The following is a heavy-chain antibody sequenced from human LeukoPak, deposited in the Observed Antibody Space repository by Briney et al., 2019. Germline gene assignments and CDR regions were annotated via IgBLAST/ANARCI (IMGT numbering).Heavy chain of an antibody. CDR2: INHSRST. Sequence: SETLSLTCAVYGGSFSGYYWSWIRQPPGKGLEWIGEINHSRSTNYNPSLKSRVTISVDTSKNQFSLKLSSVTAADTAVYYCARHFLPYDYDSSGVGNWFDPWGQGTLVTVSS. CDR3: ARHFLPYDYDSSGVGNWFDP. V-gene: IGHV4-34*01. J-gene: IGHJ5*02. D-gene: IGHD3-22*01. CDR1: GGSFSGYY.